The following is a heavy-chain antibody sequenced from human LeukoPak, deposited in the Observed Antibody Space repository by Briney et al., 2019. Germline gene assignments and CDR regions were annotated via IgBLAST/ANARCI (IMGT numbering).Heavy chain of an antibody. D-gene: IGHD2-2*01. Sequence: SGGSLRLSCAASGFTFSSYAMSWVRQAPGKGLEWVSAISGSGNSTYYAGSVKGRFTISRDNSRNTLHLQMNTLRAEDTAVYYCARGQYCSSTGCYVIGAFDIWGQGTMVTVSS. J-gene: IGHJ3*02. CDR1: GFTFSSYA. CDR3: ARGQYCSSTGCYVIGAFDI. CDR2: ISGSGNST. V-gene: IGHV3-23*01.